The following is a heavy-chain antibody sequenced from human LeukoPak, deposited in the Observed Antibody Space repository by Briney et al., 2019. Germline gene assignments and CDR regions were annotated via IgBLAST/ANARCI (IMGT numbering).Heavy chain of an antibody. CDR2: ITKTGASI. CDR1: GFTFSDYE. Sequence: QPGGSLRLSCVASGFTFSDYEMHWIRQAPGKGLEWVSYITKTGASIYYAPSVRGRFTISSDTADNSLYLQMNSLRAEDSALYYCARGRILRAGSFFDFWGQGTLVTVSS. J-gene: IGHJ4*02. V-gene: IGHV3-48*03. D-gene: IGHD1-14*01. CDR3: ARGRILRAGSFFDF.